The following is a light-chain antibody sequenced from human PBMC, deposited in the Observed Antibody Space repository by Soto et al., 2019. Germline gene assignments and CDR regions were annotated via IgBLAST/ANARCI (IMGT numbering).Light chain of an antibody. V-gene: IGKV3D-20*02. CDR1: QSVSSSY. CDR3: QQRSHWPPIT. CDR2: GAS. J-gene: IGKJ5*01. Sequence: IVWTQAPGTLSLSPGERATLSCRASQSVSSSYLAWYQQKPGQAPRLLIYGASSRATGIPARFSGSGSGTEFTLTISSLQSEDFAVYFCQQRSHWPPITFGQGTRLEIK.